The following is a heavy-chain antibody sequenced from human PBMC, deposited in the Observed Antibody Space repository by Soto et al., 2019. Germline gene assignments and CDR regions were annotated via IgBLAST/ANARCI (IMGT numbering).Heavy chain of an antibody. CDR2: IWYDGSNK. CDR3: ARDEGGMDV. Sequence: QVKLVESGGGVVQPGRSLRLSCAASGFSFSSYGMHWVRQAPGKGLEWVAVIWYDGSNKHYRDSVKGRITIFRDNSKNTLFLQMNNLRVEDTAVYYCARDEGGMDVWGQGTTVTVSS. V-gene: IGHV3-33*01. J-gene: IGHJ6*02. CDR1: GFSFSSYG.